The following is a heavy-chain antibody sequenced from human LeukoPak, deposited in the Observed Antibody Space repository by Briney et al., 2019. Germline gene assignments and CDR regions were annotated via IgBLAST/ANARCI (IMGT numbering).Heavy chain of an antibody. CDR2: INHSGST. D-gene: IGHD3-22*01. V-gene: IGHV4-34*01. Sequence: SETLSLTCDVYGGSFSGYYWSWIRQPPGKGREWIGEINHSGSTNYNPSLKSRVTISVDTSKNQFSLKLSSVTAADTAVSYCARRSAHYYDSSGYYYALNYYYMDVWGKGTTVTVSS. J-gene: IGHJ6*03. CDR3: ARRSAHYYDSSGYYYALNYYYMDV. CDR1: GGSFSGYY.